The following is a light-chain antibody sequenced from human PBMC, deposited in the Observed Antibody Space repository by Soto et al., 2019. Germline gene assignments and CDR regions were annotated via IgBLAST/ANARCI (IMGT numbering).Light chain of an antibody. Sequence: ENVLTQSACTLSLYTGERATLSCRASQSLSINYVAWYQQRPGQAPRLLIYAASSRAAGIPDRFSGSGSGTDFTLDISRLEPEDFAVYYCQEYENTPGTFGRGTRLEIK. V-gene: IGKV3-20*01. J-gene: IGKJ5*01. CDR2: AAS. CDR1: QSLSINY. CDR3: QEYENTPGT.